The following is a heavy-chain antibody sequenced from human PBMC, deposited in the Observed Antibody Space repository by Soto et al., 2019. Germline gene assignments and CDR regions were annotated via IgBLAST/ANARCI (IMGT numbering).Heavy chain of an antibody. CDR3: AKDLGGIVFTFFGRNQYFYAY. J-gene: IGHJ4*02. CDR2: ISGSGGST. CDR1: GFTFSSYA. V-gene: IGHV3-23*01. Sequence: GGSLRLSCAASGFTFSSYAMSWVRQAPGKGLEWVSAISGSGGSTYYADSVKGRFTISRDNSKNTLYLQMNSLRAEDTAVYYCAKDLGGIVFTFFGRNQYFYAYRGQGSLDTVSA. D-gene: IGHD3-16*01.